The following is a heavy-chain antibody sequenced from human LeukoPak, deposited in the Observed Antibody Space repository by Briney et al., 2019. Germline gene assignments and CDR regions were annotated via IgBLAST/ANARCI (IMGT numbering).Heavy chain of an antibody. J-gene: IGHJ4*02. CDR3: ASYSSSNKYYLDY. CDR1: GFTFSDYY. V-gene: IGHV3-11*01. D-gene: IGHD6-13*01. CDR2: ISSSGSTI. Sequence: PGGSLRLSCAASGFTFSDYYMSWIRQAPGKGLEWVSYISSSGSTIYYADSVKGRFTISRDNAKNSLYLQMNSLRAEDTAVYYCASYSSSNKYYLDYWGQGTLVTVSS.